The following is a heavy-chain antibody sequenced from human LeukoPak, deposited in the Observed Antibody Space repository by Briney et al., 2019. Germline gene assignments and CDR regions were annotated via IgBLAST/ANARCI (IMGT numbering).Heavy chain of an antibody. CDR1: GYSISSGYY. Sequence: PSETLSLTCTVSGYSISSGYYWGWIRQPPGKGLEWIGSIYHSGSTYYNPSLKSRVTISVDTSKNQFSLKLSSVTAADTAVYYCARIAWELRYAFDIWGQGTMVTVSS. J-gene: IGHJ3*02. V-gene: IGHV4-38-2*02. D-gene: IGHD1-26*01. CDR3: ARIAWELRYAFDI. CDR2: IYHSGST.